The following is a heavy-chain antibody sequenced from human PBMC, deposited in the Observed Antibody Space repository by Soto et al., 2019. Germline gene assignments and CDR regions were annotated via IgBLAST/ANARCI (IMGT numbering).Heavy chain of an antibody. CDR1: GFTFSIYW. Sequence: EVQLVESGGGLVQPGGSLRLSCAASGFTFSIYWMHWVRQAPGKGPVWVSRIDNAGSSARYADSVKGRFTISRDNPTNTVYLKMNSLRAEDTAVYYCKRVGGSVSGMDVWGQGTTVTVSS. J-gene: IGHJ6*02. CDR3: KRVGGSVSGMDV. V-gene: IGHV3-74*01. CDR2: IDNAGSSA. D-gene: IGHD1-26*01.